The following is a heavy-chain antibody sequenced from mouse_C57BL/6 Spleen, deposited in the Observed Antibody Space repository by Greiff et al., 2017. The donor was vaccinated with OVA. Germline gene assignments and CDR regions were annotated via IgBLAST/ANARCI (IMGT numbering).Heavy chain of an antibody. CDR3: AKRTGSYWYFDV. J-gene: IGHJ1*03. D-gene: IGHD4-1*01. V-gene: IGHV2-4*01. Sequence: VMLVESGPGLVQPSQSLSITCTVSGFSLTSYGVHWVRQPPGKGLEWLGVIWSGGSTDYNAAFISRLSISKDNSKSQVFFKMNSLQADDTAIYYCAKRTGSYWYFDVWGTGTTVTVSS. CDR2: IWSGGST. CDR1: GFSLTSYG.